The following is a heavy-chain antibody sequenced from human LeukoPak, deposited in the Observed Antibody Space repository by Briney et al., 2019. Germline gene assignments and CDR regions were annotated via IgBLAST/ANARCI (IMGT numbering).Heavy chain of an antibody. CDR2: INPNNGGT. V-gene: IGHV1-2*06. CDR1: GYTFTGYY. D-gene: IGHD6-25*01. CDR3: ARGGNTSDLYYGMDV. Sequence: ASVKVSCKASGYTFTGYYMHWVRQAPGQGLEWMGRINPNNGGTNYAQKFQGRVTMTGDTSISTAYMELSSLRSEDTAIYYCARGGNTSDLYYGMDVWGQGTTVTVSS. J-gene: IGHJ6*02.